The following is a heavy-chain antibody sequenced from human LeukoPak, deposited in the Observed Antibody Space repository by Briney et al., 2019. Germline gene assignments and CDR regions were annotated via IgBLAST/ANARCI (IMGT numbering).Heavy chain of an antibody. CDR2: ISSSSSYI. CDR3: ARDIRQLVDY. CDR1: GCTISSYS. J-gene: IGHJ4*02. V-gene: IGHV3-21*01. Sequence: GGTLRLSCAASGCTISSYSMNWIRQATGKGLEWVSSISSSSSYIYYADSVKGRFTISKDNAKNSLYLQMNSLRAEDTAVYYCARDIRQLVDYWGQGTLVTVPS. D-gene: IGHD6-13*01.